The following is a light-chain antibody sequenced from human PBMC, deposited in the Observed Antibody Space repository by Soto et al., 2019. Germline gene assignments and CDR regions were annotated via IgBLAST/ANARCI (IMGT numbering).Light chain of an antibody. CDR3: QQRRSWPFLWT. V-gene: IGKV3-11*01. CDR2: DTF. J-gene: IGKJ4*01. CDR1: QSVGSA. Sequence: DIVLTQSPGTLSSSPGERATLSCRASQSVGSALAWYQQKPGQAPRLLIYDTFNRATGIPARFIGSGSGTDFTLTISSLEPEDFALYYCQQRRSWPFLWTFGGGTKVEIK.